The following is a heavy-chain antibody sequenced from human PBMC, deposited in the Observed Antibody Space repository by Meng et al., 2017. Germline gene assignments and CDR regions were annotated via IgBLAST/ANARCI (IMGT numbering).Heavy chain of an antibody. CDR2: ISTHNDNT. J-gene: IGHJ6*02. V-gene: IGHV1-18*01. CDR1: GYTFTSFG. D-gene: IGHD3-22*01. CDR3: ARGSNYYDSGGPYSGMDV. Sequence: ASVKVSCKASGYTFTSFGCSWVRQAPGQGLEWMGWISTHNDNTNYAQKLQGRVTVTTDTSTSTTYMELRSLRSDDTAVYFCARGSNYYDSGGPYSGMDVWGQGTTVTVSS.